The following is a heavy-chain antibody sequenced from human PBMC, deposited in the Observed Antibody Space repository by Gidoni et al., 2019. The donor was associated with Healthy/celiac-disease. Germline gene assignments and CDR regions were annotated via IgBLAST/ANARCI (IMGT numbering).Heavy chain of an antibody. J-gene: IGHJ6*02. CDR3: ARDAAYYYDSSGYYYYYYYGMDV. Sequence: QVQLQQWGAGLLKPSETLSLTCAVYGGSFRGYYWSWIRQPPGKGLEWIGEINHSGSTNYNPSLKSRVTISVDTSKNQFSLKLSSVTAADTAVYYCARDAAYYYDSSGYYYYYYYGMDVWGQGTTVTVSS. V-gene: IGHV4-34*01. CDR2: INHSGST. CDR1: GGSFRGYY. D-gene: IGHD3-22*01.